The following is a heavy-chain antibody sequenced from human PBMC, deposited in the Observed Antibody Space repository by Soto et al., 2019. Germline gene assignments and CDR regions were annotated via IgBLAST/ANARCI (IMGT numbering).Heavy chain of an antibody. D-gene: IGHD3-10*01. V-gene: IGHV3-21*01. J-gene: IGHJ4*02. CDR3: ARDPPRITMVRGPTG. CDR1: GFTFSSYS. CDR2: ISSSSSYI. Sequence: GGSLRLSCAASGFTFSSYSMNWVRQAPGKGLEWVSSISSSSSYIYYADSVKGRFTISRDNAKNSLYLQMNSLRAEDTAVYYCARDPPRITMVRGPTGWGQGTLVTVSS.